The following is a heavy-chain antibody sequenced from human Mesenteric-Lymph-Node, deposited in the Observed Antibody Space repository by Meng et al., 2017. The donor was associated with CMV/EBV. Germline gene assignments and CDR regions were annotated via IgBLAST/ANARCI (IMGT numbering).Heavy chain of an antibody. V-gene: IGHV4-59*01. CDR3: AKVRVRGEPYAFDI. CDR2: ISYSGST. J-gene: IGHJ3*02. D-gene: IGHD3-10*01. CDR1: GGSLSSYY. Sequence: GSLRLSCTVSGGSLSSYYWSWIRQSPGKGLEWIGYISYSGSTKYNPSLKSRVTISVDTSKNQSSLKLTSVTAADTAVYYCAKVRVRGEPYAFDIWGQGTMVTVSS.